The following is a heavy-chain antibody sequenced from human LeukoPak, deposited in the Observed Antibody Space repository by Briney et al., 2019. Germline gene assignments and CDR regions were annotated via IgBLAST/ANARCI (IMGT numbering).Heavy chain of an antibody. CDR1: GFIFSSYT. V-gene: IGHV3-23*01. Sequence: GGSLRLSCAAAGFIFSSYTMGWVRQAPGKGLEWVSDINGSGGRTYYADSVNGRFTISRDNSKNTLYLQMNSLRAEDTAVYYCEKAGGASWYLYWGQGTLVTVSS. CDR2: INGSGGRT. D-gene: IGHD6-13*01. J-gene: IGHJ4*02. CDR3: EKAGGASWYLY.